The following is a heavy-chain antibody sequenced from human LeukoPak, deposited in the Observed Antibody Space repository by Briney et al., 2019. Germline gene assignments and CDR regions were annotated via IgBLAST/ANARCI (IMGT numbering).Heavy chain of an antibody. CDR1: GYTFTSYD. V-gene: IGHV1-8*01. Sequence: ASVKVSCKASGYTFTSYDINWVRQATGQGLEWMGWMNPNSGNIGYAQKFQGRVTMTRNTSISTAYMELSSLRSEDTAVYYCARRDYDYVWGSYRHLYFDYWGQGTLVTVSS. CDR3: ARRDYDYVWGSYRHLYFDY. J-gene: IGHJ4*02. CDR2: MNPNSGNI. D-gene: IGHD3-16*02.